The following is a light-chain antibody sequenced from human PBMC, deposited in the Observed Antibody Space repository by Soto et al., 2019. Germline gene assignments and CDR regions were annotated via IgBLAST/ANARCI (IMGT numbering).Light chain of an antibody. Sequence: EIVLPQSPGTLSLSPGERATLSCRASQSVSSSNYLAWHQQKPGQAPRLLIYGASSRATGIPDRFSGSGSGTDFTLTISRLEPEDFAVYYCQLYGSSPYTFGQGTKLEIK. V-gene: IGKV3-20*01. J-gene: IGKJ2*01. CDR3: QLYGSSPYT. CDR1: QSVSSSNY. CDR2: GAS.